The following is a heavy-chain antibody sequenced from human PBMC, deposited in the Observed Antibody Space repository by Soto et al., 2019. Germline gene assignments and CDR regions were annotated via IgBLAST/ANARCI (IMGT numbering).Heavy chain of an antibody. V-gene: IGHV3-23*01. Sequence: EVQLLESGGGLVQPGGSLRLSCAASGFTFNNYVMAWVRQAPGKGLVWVSGISGSDGSTVYADSMKGRFSISRDNSKNTLYLQVHSLRAGDTAVYYCVRVNFRGTQLWLEAFDYWGRGTLVSVSS. CDR2: ISGSDGST. D-gene: IGHD3-10*01. CDR1: GFTFNNYV. CDR3: VRVNFRGTQLWLEAFDY. J-gene: IGHJ4*02.